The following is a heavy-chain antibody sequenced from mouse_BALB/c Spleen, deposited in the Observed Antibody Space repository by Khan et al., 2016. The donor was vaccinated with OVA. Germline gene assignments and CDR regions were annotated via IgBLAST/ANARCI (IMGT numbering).Heavy chain of an antibody. CDR3: AKGLWSYYFALDY. Sequence: QVQLKQSGPGLVAPSQSLSITCTVSGFSLSDYGVSWIRQPPGKGLEWLGVIWGGGSTYYNSALKSRLSISKDNSKSQVFLKMTSLQTDDTAIYYCAKGLWSYYFALDYWGQGTSVTVSS. V-gene: IGHV2-6-5*01. CDR1: GFSLSDYG. D-gene: IGHD1-1*02. CDR2: IWGGGST. J-gene: IGHJ4*01.